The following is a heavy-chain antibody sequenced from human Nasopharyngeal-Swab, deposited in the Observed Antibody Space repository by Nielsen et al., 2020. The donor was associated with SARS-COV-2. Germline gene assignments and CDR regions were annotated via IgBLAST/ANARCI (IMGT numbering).Heavy chain of an antibody. J-gene: IGHJ6*03. CDR3: AKDLYSDYYMDV. Sequence: GESLKISCVASGFTFSSHAMSWVRQAPGKGLDWVSSISANGGNTYYADSVKGRVTISRDNPQNMLYLQMNSLSAEDTAVYHCAKDLYSDYYMDVWGKGTTVTVSS. D-gene: IGHD4-11*01. CDR1: GFTFSSHA. CDR2: ISANGGNT. V-gene: IGHV3-23*01.